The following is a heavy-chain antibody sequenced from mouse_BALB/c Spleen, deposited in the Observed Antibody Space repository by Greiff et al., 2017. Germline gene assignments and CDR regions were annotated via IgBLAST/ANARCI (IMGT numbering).Heavy chain of an antibody. CDR3: ARGGYREAWFAY. Sequence: EVQLVESGGGLVQPGGSRKLSCAASGFTFSSFGMHWVRQAPEKGLEWVAYISSGSSTIYYADTVKGRFTISRDNPKNTLFLQMTSLRSEDTAMYYCARGGYREAWFAYWGQGTLVTVSA. CDR2: ISSGSSTI. D-gene: IGHD2-14*01. V-gene: IGHV5-17*02. J-gene: IGHJ3*01. CDR1: GFTFSSFG.